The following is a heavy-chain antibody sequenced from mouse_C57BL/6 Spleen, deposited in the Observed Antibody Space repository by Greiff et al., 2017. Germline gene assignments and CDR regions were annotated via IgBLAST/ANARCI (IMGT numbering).Heavy chain of an antibody. D-gene: IGHD3-2*02. Sequence: EVQGVESGGDLVKPGGSLKLSCAASGFTFSSYGMSWVRQTPDKRLEWVATISSGGSYTYYPDSVKGRFTISRDNAKNTLYLQMSSLKSEDTAMYYCARRDSSGLGWFAYWGQGTLVTVSA. J-gene: IGHJ3*01. CDR1: GFTFSSYG. V-gene: IGHV5-6*01. CDR3: ARRDSSGLGWFAY. CDR2: ISSGGSYT.